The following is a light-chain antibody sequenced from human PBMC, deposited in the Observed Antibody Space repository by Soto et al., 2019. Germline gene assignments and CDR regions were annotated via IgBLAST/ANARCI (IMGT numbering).Light chain of an antibody. J-gene: IGLJ1*01. CDR2: DVS. V-gene: IGLV2-14*03. CDR3: SSYTTSTTRV. CDR1: SSDVGAYNY. Sequence: QSALTQPASVSGSPGQSITISCTGTSSDVGAYNYVSWYQHHPGNAPKLLIYDVSTRPSGVSNRFSGSKSGNTASLTISGLQAEDDADYYCSSYTTSTTRVFGTETKLTVL.